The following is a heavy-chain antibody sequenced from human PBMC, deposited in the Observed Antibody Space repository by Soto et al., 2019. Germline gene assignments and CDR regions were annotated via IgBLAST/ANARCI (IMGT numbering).Heavy chain of an antibody. V-gene: IGHV4-59*01. Sequence: SETLSLTCTVSGGSISSYYWSWIRQPPGKGLEWIGYIYYSGSTNYNPSLKSRVTISVDTSKNQFSLKLSSVTAADTAVYYCARDYRYDILTGRDAFDIWGQGTMVTVSS. CDR2: IYYSGST. D-gene: IGHD3-9*01. CDR3: ARDYRYDILTGRDAFDI. CDR1: GGSISSYY. J-gene: IGHJ3*02.